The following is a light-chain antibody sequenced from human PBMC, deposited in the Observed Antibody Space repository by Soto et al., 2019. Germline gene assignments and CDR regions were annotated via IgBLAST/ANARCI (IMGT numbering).Light chain of an antibody. CDR1: SSDVGGHDF. Sequence: QSVLTQPASVSGSPGQSITISCTGTSSDVGGHDFVSWYQQHPGKAPKLMIYDVINRPSGVPNRFSGSKSGNTASLTISGLQAEDEADYYCNSCTSANTYVFGTGIKLTVL. J-gene: IGLJ1*01. CDR2: DVI. CDR3: NSCTSANTYV. V-gene: IGLV2-14*03.